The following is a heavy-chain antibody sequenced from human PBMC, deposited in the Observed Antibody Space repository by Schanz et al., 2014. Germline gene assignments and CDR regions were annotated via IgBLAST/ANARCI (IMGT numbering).Heavy chain of an antibody. Sequence: EVQLLESGGGLVQPGGSLRLSCAASGFTFSSYAMSWVRQAPGKGLEWVAVIWSDGSGKYYADSVKGRFTISRDNAKNSLYLQMNSLRAEDTAVYYCAREQIMAAAGLVDYWGHGTLVTVSS. D-gene: IGHD6-13*01. J-gene: IGHJ4*01. V-gene: IGHV3-7*03. CDR3: AREQIMAAAGLVDY. CDR1: GFTFSSYA. CDR2: IWSDGSGK.